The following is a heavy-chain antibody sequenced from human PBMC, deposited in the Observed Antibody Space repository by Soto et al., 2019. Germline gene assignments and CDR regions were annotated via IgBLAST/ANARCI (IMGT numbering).Heavy chain of an antibody. CDR2: IYSGGST. CDR3: ARGQSDFDWLVSGNWFDP. Sequence: EVQLVESGGGLVQPGGSLRLSCAASGFTVSSNYMSWVRQAPGKGLEWVSVIYSGGSTYYADSVKGRFTISRDNSKNTLYLHMNSLRAEDTAVYYGARGQSDFDWLVSGNWFDPWGQGTLVTVSS. D-gene: IGHD3-9*01. V-gene: IGHV3-66*01. CDR1: GFTVSSNY. J-gene: IGHJ5*02.